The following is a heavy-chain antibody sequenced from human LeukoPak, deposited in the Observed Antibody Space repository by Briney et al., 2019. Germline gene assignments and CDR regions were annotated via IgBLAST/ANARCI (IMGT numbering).Heavy chain of an antibody. CDR1: GYTFTSYG. Sequence: ASVKVSCKTSGYTFTSYGISWVRQAPGQGLEWMGWISAYNGNTNYAQKLQGRVTMTTDTSTSTAYMELRSLRSDDTAVYYCARDYSSGWYHYFDYWGQGTLVTVSS. CDR2: ISAYNGNT. CDR3: ARDYSSGWYHYFDY. V-gene: IGHV1-18*01. D-gene: IGHD6-19*01. J-gene: IGHJ4*02.